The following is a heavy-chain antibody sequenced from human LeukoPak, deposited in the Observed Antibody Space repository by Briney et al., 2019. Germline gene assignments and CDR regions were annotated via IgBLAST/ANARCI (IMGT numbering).Heavy chain of an antibody. Sequence: PSETLSLTCAVYGASISSDYWGWIRQPAGKGLEWIGSIYYSGNTYYNASLKSQVSISIDTSKNQFSLRLTSVTAADTAVYYCTRQTGSGLFIQPGGQGTLVTVSS. CDR3: TRQTGSGLFIQP. CDR1: GASISSDY. D-gene: IGHD3/OR15-3a*01. CDR2: IYYSGNT. J-gene: IGHJ4*02. V-gene: IGHV4-59*05.